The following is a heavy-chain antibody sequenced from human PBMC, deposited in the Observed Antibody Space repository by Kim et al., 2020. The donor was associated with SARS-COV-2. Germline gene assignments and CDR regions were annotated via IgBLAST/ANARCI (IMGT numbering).Heavy chain of an antibody. Sequence: KFPGRVTITRNTSTSTVYMELSSLRSEDTAVYYCARSKVRSGYEDLFDYWGQGTLVTVSS. J-gene: IGHJ4*02. D-gene: IGHD5-12*01. V-gene: IGHV1-46*01. CDR3: ARSKVRSGYEDLFDY.